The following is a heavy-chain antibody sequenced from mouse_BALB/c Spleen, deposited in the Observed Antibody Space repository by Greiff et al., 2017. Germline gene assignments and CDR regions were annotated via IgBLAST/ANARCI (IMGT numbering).Heavy chain of an antibody. CDR2: IWSGGST. V-gene: IGHV2-2*02. Sequence: QVQLQQSGPGLVQPSQSLSITCTVSGFSLTSYGVHWVRQSPGKGLEWLGVIWSGGSTDYNAAFISRLSISKDNSKSQVFFKMNSLQANDTAIYYCASPDGYSLWGAMDYWGQGTSVTVSS. J-gene: IGHJ4*01. CDR1: GFSLTSYG. CDR3: ASPDGYSLWGAMDY. D-gene: IGHD2-3*01.